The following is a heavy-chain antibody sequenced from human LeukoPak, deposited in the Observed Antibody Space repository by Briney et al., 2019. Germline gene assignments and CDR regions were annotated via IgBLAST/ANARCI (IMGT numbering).Heavy chain of an antibody. V-gene: IGHV4-39*07. CDR3: ARVQLRFRGLRQYEDPSGSNYFDP. CDR2: IDYTWCA. D-gene: IGHD3-22*01. Sequence: SETLSLTCTVSGGSISSSSYYWGWIRRPPRKGLSCIGSIDYTWCADYNKSLKSRVNLAVDTSRNRISLTLGSVTSADTAIYYCARVQLRFRGLRQYEDPSGSNYFDPWGTGILVTVAS. J-gene: IGHJ5*02. CDR1: GGSISSSSYY.